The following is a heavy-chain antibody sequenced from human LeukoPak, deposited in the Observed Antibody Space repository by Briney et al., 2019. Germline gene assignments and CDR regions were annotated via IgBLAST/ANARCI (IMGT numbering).Heavy chain of an antibody. Sequence: PSETLFLTCTVSGGSISSSSYYWSWIRQPAGKGLEWIGRIYTSGSTNYNPSLKSRVTMSVDTSKNQFSLKLTSVTAADTAVYYCARALFGAPDMDVWGKGATVTVSS. CDR2: IYTSGST. CDR1: GGSISSSSYY. V-gene: IGHV4-61*02. J-gene: IGHJ6*03. D-gene: IGHD3-3*01. CDR3: ARALFGAPDMDV.